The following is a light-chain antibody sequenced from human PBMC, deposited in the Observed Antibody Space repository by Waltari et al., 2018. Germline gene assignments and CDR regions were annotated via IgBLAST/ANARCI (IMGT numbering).Light chain of an antibody. J-gene: IGKJ1*01. CDR1: HSQSISTW. CDR3: QQYNSYWT. V-gene: IGKV1-5*03. Sequence: DIQLTQSPSTLSASVGDRVTITCRASHSQSISTWLAWYQQKPGKAPKLLIYKASTLESGVPSRFGGSGSGTEFTLTISSLQPDDFATYYCQQYNSYWTFGQGTKVEIK. CDR2: KAS.